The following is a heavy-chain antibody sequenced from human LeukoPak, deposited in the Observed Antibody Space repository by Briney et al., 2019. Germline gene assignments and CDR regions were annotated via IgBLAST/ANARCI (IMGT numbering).Heavy chain of an antibody. Sequence: TGGSLRLSCAASGFTFSGSAMHWVRQASGKGLEWVGRIRSKANSYATAYAASVKGRFTISRDDSKNTAYLQMNSLKTEDTAVYYCAGGQGFLIDYWGQGTLVTVSS. CDR3: AGGQGFLIDY. CDR2: IRSKANSYAT. CDR1: GFTFSGSA. J-gene: IGHJ4*02. V-gene: IGHV3-73*01. D-gene: IGHD3-3*01.